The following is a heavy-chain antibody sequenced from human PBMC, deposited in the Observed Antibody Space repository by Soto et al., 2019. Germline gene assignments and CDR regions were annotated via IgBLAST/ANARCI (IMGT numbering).Heavy chain of an antibody. CDR1: GGSFTNFY. Sequence: QVQLQQWGSGLLKPSETLSLTCAVYGGSFTNFYWSWIRQPPGKGLEWIGEINHSGSTNYNPSLKSRVTISVDTSKNQFSLDLSSVTAADTAVYYCARDMYWLDSWGQGTLVTVSS. CDR3: ARDMYWLDS. D-gene: IGHD2-15*01. CDR2: INHSGST. J-gene: IGHJ4*02. V-gene: IGHV4-34*01.